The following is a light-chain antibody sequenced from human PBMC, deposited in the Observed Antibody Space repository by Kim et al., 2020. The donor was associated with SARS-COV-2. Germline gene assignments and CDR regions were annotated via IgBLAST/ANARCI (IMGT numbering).Light chain of an antibody. CDR1: SSNIGRDT. J-gene: IGLJ2*01. V-gene: IGLV1-44*01. CDR3: AAWDDSLNGPV. CDR2: SNN. Sequence: GQRVIISCSGSSSNIGRDTVNWYQQRPGTAPKVIIYSNNQRPSGVPDRFSGSKSGTSASLAISGLQSEDEADYYCAAWDDSLNGPVFGGGTQLTVL.